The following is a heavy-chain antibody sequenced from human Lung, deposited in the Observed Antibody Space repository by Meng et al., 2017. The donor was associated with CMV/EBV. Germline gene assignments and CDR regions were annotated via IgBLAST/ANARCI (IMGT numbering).Heavy chain of an antibody. V-gene: IGHV4-38-2*02. CDR2: VYDSGTT. J-gene: IGHJ6*02. D-gene: IGHD2-2*01. CDR1: GHSISSGKF. Sequence: GSLRLSCTVSGHSISSGKFWGWIRQPPGKGLEWIGVYDSGTTYYNPSLKSRVAISVDTSETQFSLKLSAVTAADTAVYYCVRHIIVVPARGYGVDVWGHGXTVTVSS. CDR3: VRHIIVVPARGYGVDV.